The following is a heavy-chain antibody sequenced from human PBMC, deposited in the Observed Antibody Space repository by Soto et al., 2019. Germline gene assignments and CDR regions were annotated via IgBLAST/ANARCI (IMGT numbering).Heavy chain of an antibody. V-gene: IGHV4-30-4*01. Sequence: QVQLQESGPGLVKPSQTLSLTCTVSGGSISSGEYYRSRSRQPPGKALEWLGYIYYSGSTYYNPAPNSRVTISADTSNDRFSLKLSSVTAADTAVYYCASDMRDRSSDRFDYWGQGTLVTVSS. D-gene: IGHD6-6*01. CDR3: ASDMRDRSSDRFDY. CDR2: IYYSGST. CDR1: GGSISSGEYY. J-gene: IGHJ4*02.